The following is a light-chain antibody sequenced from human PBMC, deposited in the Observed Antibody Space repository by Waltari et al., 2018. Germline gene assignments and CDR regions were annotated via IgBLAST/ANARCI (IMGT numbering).Light chain of an antibody. CDR3: LLYFGGARGV. CDR2: STN. CDR1: TGAVTGGFY. J-gene: IGLJ3*02. Sequence: QTVVTQEPSLTVSPGGTVTLTCASNTGAVTGGFYPNWFQQKPGQAPRALIYSTNIRHSWTPARFSGSLLGGKAALTLSGVQPEDEAEYYCLLYFGGARGVFGGGTKLTVL. V-gene: IGLV7-43*01.